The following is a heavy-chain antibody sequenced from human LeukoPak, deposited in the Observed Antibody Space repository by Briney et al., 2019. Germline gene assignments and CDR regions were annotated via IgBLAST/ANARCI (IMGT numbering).Heavy chain of an antibody. J-gene: IGHJ5*02. D-gene: IGHD3-10*01. CDR3: ARRGGVPPYGSGSSRWFDP. V-gene: IGHV4-4*02. Sequence: SGTLSLTCAVSGGSISSSNWWSWVRQPPGKGLEWIGEIYHSGSTNYNPSLKSRVTISVDKSKNQFSLKLSSVTAADTAVYYCARRGGVPPYGSGSSRWFDPWGQGTLVTVSS. CDR1: GGSISSSNW. CDR2: IYHSGST.